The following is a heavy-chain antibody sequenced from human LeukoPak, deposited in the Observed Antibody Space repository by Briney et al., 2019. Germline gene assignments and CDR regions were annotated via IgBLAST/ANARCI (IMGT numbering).Heavy chain of an antibody. Sequence: ASVKVSCKASGYSFTSYEINWVRQATGQGLEWMGWMNPNSGDTGYTQKFQGRVTMTRDTSISTAYMELRSLRSEDTAVYYCARGGFPVVDWGQGTLVTVSS. J-gene: IGHJ4*02. D-gene: IGHD6-6*01. V-gene: IGHV1-8*01. CDR2: MNPNSGDT. CDR1: GYSFTSYE. CDR3: ARGGFPVVD.